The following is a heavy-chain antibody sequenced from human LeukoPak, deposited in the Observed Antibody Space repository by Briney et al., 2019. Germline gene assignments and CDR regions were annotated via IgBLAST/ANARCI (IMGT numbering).Heavy chain of an antibody. J-gene: IGHJ4*02. CDR2: IWYDGSNT. Sequence: PGRSLRLSCAASGLTFSNYAMHWVRQAPGKGLEWVAIIWYDGSNTYYGDSVKGRFTISRDNSRSMLYLQMNSLRAEDTAVYYCARGFGGYNPPAFDYWGQGTLVTVSS. CDR3: ARGFGGYNPPAFDY. D-gene: IGHD5-24*01. V-gene: IGHV3-33*01. CDR1: GLTFSNYA.